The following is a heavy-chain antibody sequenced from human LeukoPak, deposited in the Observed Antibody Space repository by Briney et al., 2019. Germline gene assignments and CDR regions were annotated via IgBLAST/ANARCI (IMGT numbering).Heavy chain of an antibody. CDR2: TSSNGGST. CDR1: GFTFSSYA. Sequence: GGSLRLSCAASGFTFSSYAMHWVRQAPGKGLEYVSATSSNGGSTYYANSVKGRFTISRDNSKNTLYLQMGSLRAEDVAVYYCARDLIPYYDFWTGFDPWGQGTLVTVSS. V-gene: IGHV3-64*01. J-gene: IGHJ5*02. CDR3: ARDLIPYYDFWTGFDP. D-gene: IGHD3-3*01.